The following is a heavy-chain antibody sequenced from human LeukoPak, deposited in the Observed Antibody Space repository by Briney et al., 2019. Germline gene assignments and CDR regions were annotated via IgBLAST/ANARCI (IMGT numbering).Heavy chain of an antibody. D-gene: IGHD3-10*01. CDR2: IYYSGST. J-gene: IGHJ6*02. Sequence: SETLSLTCTVSGGSISSYYWSWIRQHPGKGLEWIGYIYYSGSTYYNPSLKSRVTISVDTSKNQFSLKLSSVTAADTAVYYCARDRGFGESYGMDVWGQGTTVTVSS. CDR1: GGSISSYY. V-gene: IGHV4-59*06. CDR3: ARDRGFGESYGMDV.